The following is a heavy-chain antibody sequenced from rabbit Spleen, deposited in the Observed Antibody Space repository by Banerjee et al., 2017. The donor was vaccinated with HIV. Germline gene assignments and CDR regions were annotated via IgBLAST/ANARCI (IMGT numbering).Heavy chain of an antibody. Sequence: QSLEESGGDLVKPGASLTLSCTASGFSFSDKAVMCWVRQAPGKGLEWIACINAVTGKPVYASWAKGRSTISKTSSTTVTLQMTSLTAADTATYFCARDSGSSFSSYGMDLWGPGTLVTVS. CDR3: ARDSGSSFSSYGMDL. CDR1: GFSFSDKAV. J-gene: IGHJ6*01. D-gene: IGHD8-1*01. CDR2: INAVTGKP. V-gene: IGHV1S40*01.